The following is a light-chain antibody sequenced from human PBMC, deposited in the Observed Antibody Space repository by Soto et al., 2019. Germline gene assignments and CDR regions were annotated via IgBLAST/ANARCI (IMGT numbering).Light chain of an antibody. V-gene: IGKV3-20*01. CDR2: GAS. Sequence: DTALTQSAGTLSLSPGERATLACRASQSIXSSYSAWYQQKPGQAPGLPTYGASSRATGIPDRFSGSGSGTDFTLTISRLEPEDFAAYYCQQYGSSTWTVGQGTKVDIK. CDR1: QSIXSSY. CDR3: QQYGSSTWT. J-gene: IGKJ1*01.